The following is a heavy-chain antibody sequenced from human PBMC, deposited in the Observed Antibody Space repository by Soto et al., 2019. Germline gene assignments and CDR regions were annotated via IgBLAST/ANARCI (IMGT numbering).Heavy chain of an antibody. J-gene: IGHJ6*02. Sequence: PSVKVSCKASGYTFTSYDISWVRQAPGQGLEWMGWISGYNGNTNYAQNVQGRVTLTTDTSTSTAYMELRSLRSNDTAIYYCAMVDVYVTPSPQDVWGQGTTVTVSS. CDR2: ISGYNGNT. V-gene: IGHV1-18*01. CDR1: GYTFTSYD. D-gene: IGHD3-16*01. CDR3: AMVDVYVTPSPQDV.